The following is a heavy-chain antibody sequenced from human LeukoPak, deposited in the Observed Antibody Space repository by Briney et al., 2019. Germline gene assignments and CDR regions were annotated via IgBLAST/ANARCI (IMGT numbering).Heavy chain of an antibody. Sequence: GGSLRLSCAASGFTFSSYGMHWVRQAPGKGLEWVAVISYDGSNKYYADSVKGRFTISRDNSKNTLYLQMNSLRAEDTAVYYCARGSGSYWHYWGQGTLVTVSS. J-gene: IGHJ4*02. D-gene: IGHD3-10*01. CDR3: ARGSGSYWHY. V-gene: IGHV3-30*03. CDR2: ISYDGSNK. CDR1: GFTFSSYG.